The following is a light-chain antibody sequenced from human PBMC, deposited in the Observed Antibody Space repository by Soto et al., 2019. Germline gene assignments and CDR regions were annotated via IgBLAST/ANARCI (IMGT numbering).Light chain of an antibody. Sequence: DIQTTQSPSSLSAYVGDRVTITCRTSQSISSYLNWYQQKSGKAPKLLIYAASTLRSGVPSRFSGSGSGTDFTLTISSLQPEDFATYYCQKYNTASRTFGQGTKVEIK. CDR2: AAS. CDR3: QKYNTASRT. V-gene: IGKV1-39*01. CDR1: QSISSY. J-gene: IGKJ1*01.